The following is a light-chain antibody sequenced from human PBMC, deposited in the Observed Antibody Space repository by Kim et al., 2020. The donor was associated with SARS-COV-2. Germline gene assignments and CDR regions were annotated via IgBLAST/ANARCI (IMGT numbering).Light chain of an antibody. Sequence: DIQMTQSPFSLSASVGDRVTLTCRASQGISTWLAWYQQKPEKAPNSLIYAASSLQSGVPSRFSGSGSGTNFTLTISSLQPEDFATYYCQQYNGCPPTFGPGTKVDIK. V-gene: IGKV1D-16*01. J-gene: IGKJ3*01. CDR2: AAS. CDR3: QQYNGCPPT. CDR1: QGISTW.